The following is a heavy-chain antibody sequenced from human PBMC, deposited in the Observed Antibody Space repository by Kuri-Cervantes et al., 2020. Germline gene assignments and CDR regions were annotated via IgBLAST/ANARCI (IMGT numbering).Heavy chain of an antibody. CDR2: IYYSGST. J-gene: IGHJ5*02. D-gene: IGHD1-26*01. CDR3: ARSPFPNRRKWELPCRWFDP. CDR1: GGSISSGGYS. Sequence: SETLSLTCAVSGGSISSGGYSWSWIRQPPGKGLEWIGSIYYSGSTYYNPSLKSRVTISVDTSKNQFSLKLSSVTAADTAVYYCARSPFPNRRKWELPCRWFDPWGQGTLVTVSS. V-gene: IGHV4-39*01.